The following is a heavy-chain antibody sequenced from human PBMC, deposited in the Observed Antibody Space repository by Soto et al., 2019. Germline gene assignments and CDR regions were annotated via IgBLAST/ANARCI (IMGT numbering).Heavy chain of an antibody. CDR1: GFTFSNAW. V-gene: IGHV3-15*07. CDR3: TPRELIAVVSQGPDY. CDR2: IKSKTDGGTT. Sequence: EVQLVESGGGLVKPGGSLRLSCAASGFTFSNAWMNWVRQAPGKGLEWVGRIKSKTDGGTTDYAAPVKGRFTISRDDSKNTLYLQMNSLKTEDTAVYYCTPRELIAVVSQGPDYWGQGTLVTVSS. D-gene: IGHD6-19*01. J-gene: IGHJ4*02.